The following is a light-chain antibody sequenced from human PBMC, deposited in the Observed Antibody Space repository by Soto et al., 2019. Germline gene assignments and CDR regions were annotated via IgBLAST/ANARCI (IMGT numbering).Light chain of an antibody. CDR2: RNH. J-gene: IGLJ2*01. CDR1: RSNIGTYP. V-gene: IGLV1-44*01. Sequence: QSVLTQSPSASATPGQRVTISCSGSRSNIGTYPVHWYQQLPGTAPKLLIFRNHQRPSGVPDRFSGSKSGTSASLAISGPKSEEEADYYCAAWDDSLRAVVFGGRTKQTVL. CDR3: AAWDDSLRAVV.